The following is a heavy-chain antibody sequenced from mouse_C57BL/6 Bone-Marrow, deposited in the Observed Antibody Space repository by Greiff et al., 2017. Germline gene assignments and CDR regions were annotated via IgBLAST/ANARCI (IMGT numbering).Heavy chain of an antibody. V-gene: IGHV8-5*01. D-gene: IGHD1-1*01. CDR3: ARTIATVVGPSYWYFDV. CDR2: IWWNGDK. Sequence: ESGPGILQPSQTLSLTCSFSGFSLSTSNMGIGWIRQPSGKGLECLAEIWWNGDKYNNPSLQSRRTTAKDTSNNQVFLKLTSRDTADTATYHCARTIATVVGPSYWYFDVWGTGTTVTVSS. CDR1: GFSLSTSNMG. J-gene: IGHJ1*03.